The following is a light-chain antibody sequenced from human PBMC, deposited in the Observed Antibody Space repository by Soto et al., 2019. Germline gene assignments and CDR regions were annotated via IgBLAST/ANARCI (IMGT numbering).Light chain of an antibody. CDR3: QQYNNWPLT. Sequence: EIVMTQSPVTLSVSPGEGVTLSCRASQSVYSNLAWYQQKPGQAPRLLIYDASARATDIPARFSGSGSGTDFTITVSRLQSEDSSVYYCQQYNNWPLTFGGGTKVEIK. CDR2: DAS. CDR1: QSVYSN. J-gene: IGKJ4*01. V-gene: IGKV3-15*01.